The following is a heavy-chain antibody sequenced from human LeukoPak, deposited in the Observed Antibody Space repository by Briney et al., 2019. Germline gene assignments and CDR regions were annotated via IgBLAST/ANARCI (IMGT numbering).Heavy chain of an antibody. D-gene: IGHD3-22*01. Sequence: GGSLRLSCAASGFTFSSYAMSWVRQAPGKGLEWVSAIYSGGSTYYADSVKGRFTISRDNSKNTLDLLMNSLRAEDTAVYYCARVVYSGGYSQGFDIWGQGTMVTVSS. J-gene: IGHJ3*02. CDR1: GFTFSSYA. CDR2: IYSGGST. CDR3: ARVVYSGGYSQGFDI. V-gene: IGHV3-66*01.